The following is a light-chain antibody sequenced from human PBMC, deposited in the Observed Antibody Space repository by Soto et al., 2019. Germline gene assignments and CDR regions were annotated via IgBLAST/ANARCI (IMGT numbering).Light chain of an antibody. V-gene: IGKV1-39*01. Sequence: DIQMTQSPSSLSASVGDRVTITCRTSQSISNYLNWYQLKPGKAPKLLIYAASNLQSGVPSRFSGSGSGTVFTLTISRLQPEDFATYSCQQSFSFPWTFGHGAKVDIK. CDR2: AAS. CDR1: QSISNY. J-gene: IGKJ1*01. CDR3: QQSFSFPWT.